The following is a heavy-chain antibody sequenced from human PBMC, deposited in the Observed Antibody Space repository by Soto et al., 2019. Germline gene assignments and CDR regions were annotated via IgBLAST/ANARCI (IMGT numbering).Heavy chain of an antibody. CDR1: GGSFSSYY. CDR2: INRIGSA. V-gene: IGHV4-34*01. Sequence: QVQLQQWGDGLLKPSETLSLTCAVYGGSFSSYYWNWIRQSPGKGLEWIGDINRIGSANYNPSLTGRVTMSVDSSKNQFYLRLTSVTAADTAMYYCARGGVVMIRGITGKRTWLDPWGQGTLVIVS. J-gene: IGHJ5*02. CDR3: ARGGVVMIRGITGKRTWLDP. D-gene: IGHD3-10*01.